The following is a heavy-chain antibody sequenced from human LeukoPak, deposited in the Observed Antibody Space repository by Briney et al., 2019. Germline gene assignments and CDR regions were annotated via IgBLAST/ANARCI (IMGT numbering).Heavy chain of an antibody. CDR1: GYTFTGYY. CDR3: ARRSLRGVDFDY. D-gene: IGHD3-10*01. V-gene: IGHV1-2*02. CDR2: INPNSGGT. J-gene: IGHJ4*02. Sequence: ASVKVSCKASGYTFTGYYMHWVRQAPGQGLERMGWINPNSGGTNYAQKFQGRVTMTRDTSISTAYMELSRLRSDDTAVYYCARRSLRGVDFDYWGQGTLVTVSS.